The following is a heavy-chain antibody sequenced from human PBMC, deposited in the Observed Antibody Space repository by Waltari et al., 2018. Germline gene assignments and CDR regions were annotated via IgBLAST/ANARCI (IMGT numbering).Heavy chain of an antibody. D-gene: IGHD2-15*01. Sequence: QVQLVQSGAEVKKPGASVTVTCKVSGSTLPDFSIIPLRQAPGKGLEWMGGFDPEDGETIYAQKFQGRVTMTEDTSTDTAYRELSSLRSEDTAVYYCATDKKVAATGYYWGQGTLVTVSS. V-gene: IGHV1-24*01. CDR3: ATDKKVAATGYY. J-gene: IGHJ4*02. CDR2: FDPEDGET. CDR1: GSTLPDFS.